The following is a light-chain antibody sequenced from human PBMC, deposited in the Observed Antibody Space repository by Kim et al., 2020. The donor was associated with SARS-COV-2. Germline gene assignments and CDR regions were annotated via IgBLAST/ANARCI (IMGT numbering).Light chain of an antibody. CDR1: QSVLYSSKNKNY. J-gene: IGKJ2*01. V-gene: IGKV4-1*01. CDR3: QQYYSTPHT. Sequence: RATINCKSSQSVLYSSKNKNYLAWYQQKPGQPPKLLIYWASTRESGVPERLSGSGSGTDFTLTINRLQAEDVAVYYCQQYYSTPHTFGQGTKLEI. CDR2: WAS.